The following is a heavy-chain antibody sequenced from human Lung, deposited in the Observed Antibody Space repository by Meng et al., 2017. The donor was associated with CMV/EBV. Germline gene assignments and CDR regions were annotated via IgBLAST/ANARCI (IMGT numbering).Heavy chain of an antibody. V-gene: IGHV2-5*01. Sequence: SGPXQVXPTQTLTLTCSLSGFSLSPSGGGVGWIRQTPGKALEWLALILWNDDKRYNPSLKSRLDVTRDSSKTQVVLKMTNMNPEDTATDYCAQRLYRHDFDYWGYGALVTVSS. CDR3: AQRLYRHDFDY. CDR2: ILWNDDK. CDR1: GFSLSPSGGG. D-gene: IGHD4-11*01. J-gene: IGHJ4*01.